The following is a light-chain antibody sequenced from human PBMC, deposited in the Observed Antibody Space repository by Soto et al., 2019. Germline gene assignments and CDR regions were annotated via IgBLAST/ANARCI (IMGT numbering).Light chain of an antibody. V-gene: IGKV1-27*01. J-gene: IGKJ4*01. CDR2: AAS. CDR3: QKYTNVPA. Sequence: DIQMTQSPSSLSASVGDRVTITCRASQGISNYLAWYQQIPGKVPKLLISAASTLQSGVPSRFSGSGSGTDFTLTISSLQRDDVATYYCQKYTNVPAFGGGTKVEIK. CDR1: QGISNY.